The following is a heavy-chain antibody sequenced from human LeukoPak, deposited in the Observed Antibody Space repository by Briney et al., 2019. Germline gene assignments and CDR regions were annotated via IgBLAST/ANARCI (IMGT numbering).Heavy chain of an antibody. CDR3: ARGGRARYGHFDY. V-gene: IGHV3-30*02. Sequence: GGSLRLSCAASGFTFSSYGMHWVRQAPGKGLEWVAFIRYDGSNKYYADSVKGRFTISRDNSKNTLYLQMNSLRAEDTAVYYCARGGRARYGHFDYWGQGTLVTVSS. D-gene: IGHD2-15*01. J-gene: IGHJ4*02. CDR2: IRYDGSNK. CDR1: GFTFSSYG.